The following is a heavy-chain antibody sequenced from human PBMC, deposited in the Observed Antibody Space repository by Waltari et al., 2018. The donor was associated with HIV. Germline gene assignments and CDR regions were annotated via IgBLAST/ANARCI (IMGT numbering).Heavy chain of an antibody. V-gene: IGHV4-31*03. CDR3: ARDSGLYGTYSHGMDV. D-gene: IGHD4-17*01. J-gene: IGHJ6*02. Sequence: QVQLQESGPGLVQPPQTLSLTCTVPGGSVSSDSHYWSWIRQHPGKGLEWIGYIYYSGSTYYNPSLKSRVIISIDTSQNQFSLELTSVTAADTAVYYCARDSGLYGTYSHGMDVWGQGTTVTVSS. CDR2: IYYSGST. CDR1: GGSVSSDSHY.